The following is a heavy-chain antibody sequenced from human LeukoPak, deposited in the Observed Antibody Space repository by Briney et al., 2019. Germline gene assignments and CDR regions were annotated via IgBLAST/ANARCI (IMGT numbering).Heavy chain of an antibody. J-gene: IGHJ4*02. D-gene: IGHD6-19*01. Sequence: ASVKVSCKASGGTFSSYAISWVRQAPGQGLEWMGGIIPIFGTANYAQKFQGRVTITADKSTSTAYMELSSLRSEDTAVYYCAREPTSIAVAGSLDYWGQGTLVTVSS. CDR3: AREPTSIAVAGSLDY. V-gene: IGHV1-69*06. CDR2: IIPIFGTA. CDR1: GGTFSSYA.